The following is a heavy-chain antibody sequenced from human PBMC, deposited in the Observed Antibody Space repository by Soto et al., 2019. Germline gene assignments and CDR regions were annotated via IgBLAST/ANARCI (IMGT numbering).Heavy chain of an antibody. D-gene: IGHD6-19*01. J-gene: IGHJ4*02. CDR3: TGGSGWLQTD. V-gene: IGHV3-7*04. Sequence: EVQLVESGGGLVQPGGSLRLSCADSGFSSSPFWMTWVRQAPGKGLEWVALIKQDGSEELYVDSVKGRFTISRDNAKNSVYLHMDSLRVEGTAVYYCTGGSGWLQTDWGQGTLVTVSS. CDR2: IKQDGSEE. CDR1: GFSSSPFW.